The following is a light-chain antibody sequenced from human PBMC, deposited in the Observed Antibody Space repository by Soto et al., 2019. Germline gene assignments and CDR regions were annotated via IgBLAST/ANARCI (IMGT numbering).Light chain of an antibody. V-gene: IGKV3-15*01. CDR2: GAS. CDR3: QQYNNWPPIT. Sequence: EIVMKQSPAPLSVSPGERATLSCRASQRVSSNFAWYQQKPGQAPRLLIYGASTRATGIPARFSGSGSGTEFTLTISSLQSEDFAVYYCQQYNNWPPITCGRGPKVDIK. J-gene: IGKJ3*01. CDR1: QRVSSN.